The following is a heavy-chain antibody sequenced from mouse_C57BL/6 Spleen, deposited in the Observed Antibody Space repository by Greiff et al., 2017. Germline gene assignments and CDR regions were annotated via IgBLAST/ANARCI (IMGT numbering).Heavy chain of an antibody. D-gene: IGHD2-1*01. J-gene: IGHJ2*01. CDR1: GYTFTSYW. Sequence: QVQLQQPGAELVMPGASVKLSCKASGYTFTSYWMHWVKQRPGQGLEWIGEIDPSDSYTNYNHKFKGKSTLTVDKSSSTAYMQLSSLTSEDSAVYYCARGGLYGNYEGFDYWGQGTTLTVSS. CDR2: IDPSDSYT. V-gene: IGHV1-69*01. CDR3: ARGGLYGNYEGFDY.